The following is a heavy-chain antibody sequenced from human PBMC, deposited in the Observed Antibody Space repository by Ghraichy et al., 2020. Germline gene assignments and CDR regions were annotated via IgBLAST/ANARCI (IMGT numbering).Heavy chain of an antibody. V-gene: IGHV1-18*01. CDR1: GYTFTSYG. CDR2: ISAYNGNT. D-gene: IGHD6-6*01. Sequence: ASVKVSCKASGYTFTSYGISWVRQAPGQGLEWMGWISAYNGNTNYAQKLQGRVTMTTDTSTSTAYMELRSLRSDDTAVYYCARDGFEYSSSSTGPYYYYGMDVWGQGTTVTVSS. J-gene: IGHJ6*02. CDR3: ARDGFEYSSSSTGPYYYYGMDV.